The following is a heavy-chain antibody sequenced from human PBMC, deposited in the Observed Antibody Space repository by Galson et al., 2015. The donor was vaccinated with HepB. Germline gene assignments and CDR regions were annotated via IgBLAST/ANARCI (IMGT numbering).Heavy chain of an antibody. V-gene: IGHV2-5*02. CDR3: AHGHYGSGSGRGGAFDI. Sequence: PALVKPTQTLTLTCTFSGFSLSTSGVGVGWIRQPPGKALEWLVVIYWDDDKRYSPSLKSRLTITKDISKNQVVLTMTNMDPVDTATYYCAHGHYGSGSGRGGAFDIWGQGTMVTVSS. D-gene: IGHD3-10*01. CDR1: GFSLSTSGVG. J-gene: IGHJ3*02. CDR2: IYWDDDK.